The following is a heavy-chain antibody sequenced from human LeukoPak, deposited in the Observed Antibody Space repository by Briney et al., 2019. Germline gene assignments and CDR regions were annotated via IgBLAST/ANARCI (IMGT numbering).Heavy chain of an antibody. CDR1: KFTFNNYA. D-gene: IGHD5-24*01. Sequence: GGSLRLSCLASKFTFNNYAMTWVRQAPGKVLEWVANIKQDGSEKYYVDSVKARFTISRDNAKNSLFLQMNSLRAEDTAVYYCARDIGGGPMATWAMDYWGQGTLVTVSS. CDR2: IKQDGSEK. J-gene: IGHJ4*02. V-gene: IGHV3-7*01. CDR3: ARDIGGGPMATWAMDY.